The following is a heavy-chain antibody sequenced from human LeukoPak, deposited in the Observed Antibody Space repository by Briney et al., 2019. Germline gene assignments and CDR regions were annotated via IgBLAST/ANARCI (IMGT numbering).Heavy chain of an antibody. D-gene: IGHD3-22*01. CDR1: GFTFKSLP. J-gene: IGHJ4*02. Sequence: GGSLSLSCEASGFTFKSLPMSWVRQAPGKGLEWVSGFSGSGGSTYYADSVKGRFTISRDNSGNTLYLQMSSLRAEDTAVYYCANPRDRGYYFYFDYWGQGTLVTVSS. CDR3: ANPRDRGYYFYFDY. V-gene: IGHV3-23*01. CDR2: FSGSGGST.